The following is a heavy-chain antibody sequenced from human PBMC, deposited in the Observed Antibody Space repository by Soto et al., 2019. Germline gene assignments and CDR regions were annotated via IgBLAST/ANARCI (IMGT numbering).Heavy chain of an antibody. J-gene: IGHJ6*02. D-gene: IGHD3-3*01. CDR3: ARDQGITTFGVYSMYYYGMDV. CDR2: INAGKGDT. Sequence: ASVKVSCKASGYIFTNHAIHWVRQAPGQGLEWMGWINAGKGDTKYPQRFQGRVIITRDTSASTAYMELSSLRSEDTAVYYCARDQGITTFGVYSMYYYGMDVWGQGTTVTVSS. CDR1: GYIFTNHA. V-gene: IGHV1-3*01.